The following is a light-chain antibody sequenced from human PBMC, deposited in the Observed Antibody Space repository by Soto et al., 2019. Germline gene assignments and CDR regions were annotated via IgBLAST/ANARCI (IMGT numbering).Light chain of an antibody. CDR1: QTISSW. V-gene: IGKV1-5*01. Sequence: IQMTQSPSLLSASVGDRVTITCRASQTISSWLAWYQQKPGKAPKLLIYDASSLESGVPSRFSGSGSGTEFTLTITSLQPDDFATYYCQQYNSYPWTFGQGTKVDI. J-gene: IGKJ1*01. CDR3: QQYNSYPWT. CDR2: DAS.